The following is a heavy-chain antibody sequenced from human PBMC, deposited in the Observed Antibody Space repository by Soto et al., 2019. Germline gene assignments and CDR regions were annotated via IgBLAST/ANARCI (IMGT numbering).Heavy chain of an antibody. Sequence: QVQLQESGPGLVKPSETLSLTCTVSGVSISGSYGSWIRQTPGKVREWDGYIHYGGSTNYNPPLKSRVTMSVDSAKNQFSLQLSSVTAADTAVYFCTKYRRTDAEGYSFDYWGQGALVTVSS. J-gene: IGHJ4*02. D-gene: IGHD2-15*01. CDR3: TKYRRTDAEGYSFDY. V-gene: IGHV4-59*01. CDR2: IHYGGST. CDR1: GVSISGSY.